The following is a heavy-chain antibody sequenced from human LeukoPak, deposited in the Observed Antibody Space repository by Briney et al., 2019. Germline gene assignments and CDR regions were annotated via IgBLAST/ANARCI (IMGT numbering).Heavy chain of an antibody. Sequence: ASVKVSCKASGYTFTSYDINWLRQATGQGPEWMGWMNPNSGATGYAQKFQGRVTMTRSTSINTAYMELSSLRSEDTAVYYCARAGDSSSWLIEIVFDYWGQGTLVTVSS. D-gene: IGHD6-13*01. V-gene: IGHV1-8*01. CDR2: MNPNSGAT. J-gene: IGHJ4*02. CDR3: ARAGDSSSWLIEIVFDY. CDR1: GYTFTSYD.